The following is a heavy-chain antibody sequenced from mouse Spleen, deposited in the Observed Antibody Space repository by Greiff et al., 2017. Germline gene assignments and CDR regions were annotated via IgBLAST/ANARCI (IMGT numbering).Heavy chain of an antibody. V-gene: IGHV1-72*01. CDR2: IDPNSGGT. Sequence: VQLQQPGAELVKPGASVKLSCKASGYTFTSYWMHWVKQRPGQGLEWIGRIDPNSGGTKYNEKFKSKATLTVDKPSSTAYMQLSSLTSEDSAVYYCAREDGYESLFYWYFDVWGAGTTVTVSS. D-gene: IGHD2-2*01. CDR1: GYTFTSYW. CDR3: AREDGYESLFYWYFDV. J-gene: IGHJ1*01.